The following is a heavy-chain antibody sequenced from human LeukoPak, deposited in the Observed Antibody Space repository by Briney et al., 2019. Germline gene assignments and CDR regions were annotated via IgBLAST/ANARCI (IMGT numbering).Heavy chain of an antibody. D-gene: IGHD7-27*01. CDR3: ARDINGESFDY. Sequence: GGSLRLSCAASGFTFSSYAMHWVRQAPGKGLEWVAVISYGGSDKNYADSVKGRFTISRDNSKNTLYLQMNSLRAEDTAVYYCARDINGESFDYWGQGTLVTVSS. J-gene: IGHJ4*02. V-gene: IGHV3-30-3*01. CDR1: GFTFSSYA. CDR2: ISYGGSDK.